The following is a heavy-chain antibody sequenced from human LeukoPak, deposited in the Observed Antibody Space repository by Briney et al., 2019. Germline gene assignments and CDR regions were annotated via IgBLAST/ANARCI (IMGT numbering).Heavy chain of an antibody. CDR3: VNGLRLDLHLDTFHI. CDR1: RFTFYDFA. J-gene: IGHJ3*02. Sequence: GGSLRLSRAPSRFTFYDFAMHWGPQPPGKGLQWISRISWDSGSSVYADSAKGGFSISRDNAKSSLYLDMHSLAPEDTALYYCVNGLRLDLHLDTFHIWGEGTLVTVS. CDR2: ISWDSGSS. V-gene: IGHV3-9*01. D-gene: IGHD1-7*01.